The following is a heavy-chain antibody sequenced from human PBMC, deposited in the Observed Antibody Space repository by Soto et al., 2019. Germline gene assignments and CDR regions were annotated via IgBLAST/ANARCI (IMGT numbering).Heavy chain of an antibody. CDR3: ASFIRKGPTYYFDY. J-gene: IGHJ4*02. CDR2: IIPIFTTA. Sequence: QVQLVQSGAEVKRPRSSVKVSCKASGGTFSSYAFSWVRQAPGQGLEWMGGIIPIFTTASYAQKFQGRVTITADESTSTAYMELSSLRSEDTAMYYCASFIRKGPTYYFDYWGQGTLVIVSS. V-gene: IGHV1-69*01. CDR1: GGTFSSYA.